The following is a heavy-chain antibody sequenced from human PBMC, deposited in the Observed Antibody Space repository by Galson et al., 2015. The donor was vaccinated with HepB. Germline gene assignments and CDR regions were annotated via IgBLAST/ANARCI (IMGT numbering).Heavy chain of an antibody. J-gene: IGHJ4*02. CDR1: GGTLSNYA. D-gene: IGHD3-22*01. CDR2: TIPIFGIA. V-gene: IGHV1-69*13. CDR3: AREGPYYDDSSGYYPRHFDH. Sequence: SVKVSCKASGGTLSNYAISWVRQDPGQGLEWMGGTIPIFGIANYAQKFQGRVTITADESTSTVYMEMSSLRSEDTAVYYYAREGPYYDDSSGYYPRHFDHWGQGTLVTVSS.